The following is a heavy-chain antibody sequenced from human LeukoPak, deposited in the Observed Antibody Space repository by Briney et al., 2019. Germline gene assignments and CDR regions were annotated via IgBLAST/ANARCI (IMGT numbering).Heavy chain of an antibody. CDR2: IKQDGSEK. J-gene: IGHJ4*02. CDR3: ARSRGLGPSYFDY. CDR1: GFTFSSYW. V-gene: IGHV3-7*05. Sequence: GGSLRLSCAASGFTFSSYWMSWVRQAPGKGLEWVASIKQDGSEKYYVDSVKGRFTISRDNAKNSLYLQMNSLRAEDTAVYYCARSRGLGPSYFDYWGQGTLVTVSS. D-gene: IGHD3-16*01.